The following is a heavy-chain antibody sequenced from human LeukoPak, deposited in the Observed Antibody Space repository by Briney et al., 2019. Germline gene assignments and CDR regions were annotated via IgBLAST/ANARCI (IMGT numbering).Heavy chain of an antibody. D-gene: IGHD3-22*01. CDR1: GGSISSYY. CDR2: IYYSGST. CDR3: ARSDSSGYSLMEH. V-gene: IGHV4-59*01. Sequence: PSETLSLTCTVSGGSISSYYWSWIRQPPGKGLEWIGYIYYSGSTNYNPSLKSRVTIPVDTSKNQFSLKLSSVTAADTAVYYCARSDSSGYSLMEHWGQGTLVTVSS. J-gene: IGHJ1*01.